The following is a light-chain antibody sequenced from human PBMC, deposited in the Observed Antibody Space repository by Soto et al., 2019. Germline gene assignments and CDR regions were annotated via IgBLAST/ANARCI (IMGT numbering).Light chain of an antibody. CDR2: EVS. V-gene: IGLV2-8*01. J-gene: IGLJ3*02. CDR3: SSYAGSNIPWV. CDR1: SSDIGGYNY. Sequence: QSVLTQPPSASGSPGQSVTISCTGTSSDIGGYNYVSWYQQHSGKAPKLMIYEVSKRPSGVPDRFSGSKSGNTASLTVSGLHAEDEADYYCSSYAGSNIPWVFGGGTKVTVL.